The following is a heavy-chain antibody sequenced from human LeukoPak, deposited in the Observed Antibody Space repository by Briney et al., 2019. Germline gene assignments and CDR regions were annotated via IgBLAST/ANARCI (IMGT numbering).Heavy chain of an antibody. CDR3: AREHCSSTSCYTYYFDY. CDR1: GFTFSSYG. J-gene: IGHJ4*02. V-gene: IGHV3-30*19. D-gene: IGHD2-2*02. CDR2: ISYDGSNK. Sequence: GGSLRLSCAASGFTFSSYGMHWVRQAPGKGLEWVAVISYDGSNKYYADSVKGRFTISRDNSKNTLYLQMNSLRAEDAAVYYCAREHCSSTSCYTYYFDYWGQGTLVTVSS.